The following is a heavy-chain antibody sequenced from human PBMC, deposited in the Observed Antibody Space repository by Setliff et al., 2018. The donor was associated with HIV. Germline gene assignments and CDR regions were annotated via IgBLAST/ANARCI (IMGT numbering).Heavy chain of an antibody. CDR2: TYPAASRT. CDR1: GYRFTSYW. V-gene: IGHV5-51*01. J-gene: IGHJ5*02. Sequence: GESLKISCKGSGYRFTSYWIGWVRQMPGRGLEWLGITYPAASRTIYSPSFQGQVTISVDTSITTVYLQWSSLKASDSAMYYCVRRTWSDVRMDPWGQGTLVTVSS. D-gene: IGHD1-1*01. CDR3: VRRTWSDVRMDP.